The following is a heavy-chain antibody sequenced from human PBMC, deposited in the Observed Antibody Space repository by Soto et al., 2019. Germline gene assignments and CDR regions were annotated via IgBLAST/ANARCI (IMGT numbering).Heavy chain of an antibody. J-gene: IGHJ4*02. V-gene: IGHV4-59*01. CDR1: GGYISSYY. Sequence: SETLSLTCTVSGGYISSYYWSWIRQPPGKGLEWIGYIYYSGSTNYNPSLKSRVTISVDTSKNQFSLKLSSVTAADTAVYYCARARGKDDATGYWGQGTLVTVSS. CDR2: IYYSGST. D-gene: IGHD1-1*01. CDR3: ARARGKDDATGY.